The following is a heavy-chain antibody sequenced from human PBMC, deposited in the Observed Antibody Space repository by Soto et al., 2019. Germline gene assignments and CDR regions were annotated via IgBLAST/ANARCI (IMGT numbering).Heavy chain of an antibody. J-gene: IGHJ4*02. CDR2: INAYNGNT. CDR1: GYTFTSYG. D-gene: IGHD5-18*01. V-gene: IGHV1-18*01. Sequence: QVQLVQSGAEVKKPGASVKVSCKASGYTFTSYGISWVRQAPGQGLEWMGWINAYNGNTNYAQKLQGRGTMTTDTSPSTAYRELRRLIADDTAVYYCTRDLSYGLCDYWGQGPLVTVSS. CDR3: TRDLSYGLCDY.